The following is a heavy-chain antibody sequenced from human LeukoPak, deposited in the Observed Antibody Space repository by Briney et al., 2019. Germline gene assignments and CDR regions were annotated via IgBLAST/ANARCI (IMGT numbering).Heavy chain of an antibody. V-gene: IGHV3-23*01. Sequence: GGSLRLSCAASGFTFSSYAMSWVRQAPGKGLEWVSTISGSGGSTYYADSVKGRFTISRDNSKNTLYLQMNSLKTEDTAVYYRATALYDWNDVNYWGQGTLVTVSS. D-gene: IGHD1-1*01. CDR2: ISGSGGST. CDR1: GFTFSSYA. J-gene: IGHJ4*02. CDR3: ATALYDWNDVNY.